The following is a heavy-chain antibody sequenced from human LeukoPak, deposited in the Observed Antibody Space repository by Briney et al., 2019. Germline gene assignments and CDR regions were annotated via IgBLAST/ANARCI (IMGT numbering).Heavy chain of an antibody. CDR2: ISSSGSTI. CDR1: GFTFSDYY. D-gene: IGHD1-7*01. V-gene: IGHV3-11*01. J-gene: IGHJ6*03. CDR3: AKVFETNWNYKRTYYYYMDV. Sequence: GGSLRLSCAASGFTFSDYYMSWIRQAPGKGLEWVSYISSSGSTIYYADSVKGRFTISRDNSKNTLYLQMNSLRAEDTAVYYCAKVFETNWNYKRTYYYYMDVWGKGTTVTVSS.